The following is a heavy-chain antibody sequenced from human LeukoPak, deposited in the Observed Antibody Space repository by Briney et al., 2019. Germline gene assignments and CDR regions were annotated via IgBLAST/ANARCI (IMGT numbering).Heavy chain of an antibody. CDR3: ARITVTTYYYYYGMDV. J-gene: IGHJ6*02. CDR1: GGSISSSSYY. V-gene: IGHV4-39*01. CDR2: IYYSGST. D-gene: IGHD4-17*01. Sequence: SETLSLTCTVFGGSISSSSYYWGWIRQPPGKGLEWIGSIYYSGSTYYNPSLKSRVTISVDTSKNQFSLKLSSVTAADTAVYYCARITVTTYYYYYGMDVWGQGTTVTVSS.